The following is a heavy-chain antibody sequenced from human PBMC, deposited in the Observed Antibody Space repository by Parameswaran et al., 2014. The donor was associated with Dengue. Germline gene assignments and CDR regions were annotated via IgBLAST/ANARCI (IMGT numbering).Heavy chain of an antibody. J-gene: IGHJ6*02. CDR2: ISANGGTS. V-gene: IGHV3-23*01. CDR3: AKDGDV. Sequence: RWIRQPPGKGLEWVSSISANGGTSYVADSLKGRFTISRDNSKNMLYLQMNSLRAEDTAVYYCAKDGDVWGQGTTVTVSS.